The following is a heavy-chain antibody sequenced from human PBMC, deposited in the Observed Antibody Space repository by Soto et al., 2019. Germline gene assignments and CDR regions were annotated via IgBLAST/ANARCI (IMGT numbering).Heavy chain of an antibody. D-gene: IGHD5-12*01. CDR3: VRVVAIPGYPDN. V-gene: IGHV1-69*12. CDR2: IVPIVDKS. CDR1: GGTFSSYA. J-gene: IGHJ4*02. Sequence: QVQLVQSGAEVRQPASSVKVSCKTSGGTFSSYAISWVRQAPGQGLEWMGGIVPIVDKSTYAQKFQGRVTSTADESTSTVYMELSSLRSDDTAVYYCVRVVAIPGYPDNWGQGTLVTVSS.